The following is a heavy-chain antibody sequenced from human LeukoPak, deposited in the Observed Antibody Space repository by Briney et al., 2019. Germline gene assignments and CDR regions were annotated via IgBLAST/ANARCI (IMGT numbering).Heavy chain of an antibody. Sequence: ASVKVSCKASGGTFSSYAISWVRQAPGQGLEWMGWINPNSGGTNYAQKFQGRVTMTRDTSISTAYMELSRLRSDDTAVYYCARDRGYGDYDAFDIWGQGTMVTVSS. CDR2: INPNSGGT. CDR3: ARDRGYGDYDAFDI. V-gene: IGHV1-2*02. D-gene: IGHD4-17*01. CDR1: GGTFSSYA. J-gene: IGHJ3*02.